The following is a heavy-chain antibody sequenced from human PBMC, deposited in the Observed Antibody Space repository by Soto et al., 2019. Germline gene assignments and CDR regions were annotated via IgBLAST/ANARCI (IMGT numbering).Heavy chain of an antibody. J-gene: IGHJ4*02. D-gene: IGHD1-26*01. V-gene: IGHV3-74*01. CDR1: GFTFTNSW. CDR3: GSVFEY. Sequence: EVQLVESGGGLVQPGGSLRLSCAASGFTFTNSWMHWVRQAPGKGLEWVARVDGEGSGTSYADSVKGRFTISRDNAKNTLSRQMNSLRAEDTAVYYCGSVFEYWGRGTMVTVSS. CDR2: VDGEGSGT.